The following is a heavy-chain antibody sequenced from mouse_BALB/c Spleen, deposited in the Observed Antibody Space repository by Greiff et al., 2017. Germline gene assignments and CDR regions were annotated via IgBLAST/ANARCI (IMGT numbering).Heavy chain of an antibody. D-gene: IGHD1-1*01. V-gene: IGHV2-6-7*01. CDR1: GFSLTGYG. J-gene: IGHJ4*01. CDR2: IWGDGST. Sequence: VQVVESGPGLVAPSQSLSITCTVSGFSLTGYGVNWVRQPPGKGLEWLGMIWGDGSTDYNSALKSRLSISKDNSKIQVFLKLNSLQTDDTATYYCAKLRNWGYAMDYWGQGTSVTVSS. CDR3: AKLRNWGYAMDY.